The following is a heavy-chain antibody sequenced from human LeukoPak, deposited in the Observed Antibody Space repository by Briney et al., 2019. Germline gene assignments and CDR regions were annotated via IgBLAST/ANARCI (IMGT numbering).Heavy chain of an antibody. CDR3: VRALSTVATWLYL. V-gene: IGHV1-2*02. CDR1: GYTFTGYL. Sequence: GASVKLTCKASGYTFTGYLMHWVRQPPGQGLEWMGWISPNSGDTKYAQKFQGRVTMTRDTSISTAYMELSSLRSDDTAVYYCVRALSTVATWLYLWGRGTLITASS. D-gene: IGHD4-17*01. J-gene: IGHJ2*01. CDR2: ISPNSGDT.